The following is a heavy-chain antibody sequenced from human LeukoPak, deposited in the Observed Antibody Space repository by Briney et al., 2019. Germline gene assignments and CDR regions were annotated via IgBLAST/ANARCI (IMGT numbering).Heavy chain of an antibody. CDR3: AGAYSSGWYYFDY. Sequence: ASVKVSCKASGYTFTSYGISWVRQAPGQGLEWMGIINPSGGSTSYAQKFQGRVTMTRDTSTSTVYMELSSLGSEDMAVYYCAGAYSSGWYYFDYWGQGTLVTVSS. CDR2: INPSGGST. D-gene: IGHD6-19*01. J-gene: IGHJ4*02. V-gene: IGHV1-46*01. CDR1: GYTFTSYG.